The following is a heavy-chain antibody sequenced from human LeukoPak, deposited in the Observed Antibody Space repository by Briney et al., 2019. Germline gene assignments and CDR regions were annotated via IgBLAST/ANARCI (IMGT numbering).Heavy chain of an antibody. CDR3: SRLYCSGGSCYDLDY. CDR2: IYFSGST. Sequence: SETLTLTCTVSGGSISSYYWSWIRQPPGKGLEWIGYIYFSGSTNYNPYLKSRLTISVNTSKNQFSLRLSSVTAADTAVYYCSRLYCSGGSCYDLDYWGQGTLVTVSS. CDR1: GGSISSYY. J-gene: IGHJ4*02. D-gene: IGHD2-15*01. V-gene: IGHV4-59*01.